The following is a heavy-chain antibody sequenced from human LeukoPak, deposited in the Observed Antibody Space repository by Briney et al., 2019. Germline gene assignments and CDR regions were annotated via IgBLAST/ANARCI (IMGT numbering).Heavy chain of an antibody. Sequence: GGSLRLSCTASGFTFGDDAMSWVRQAPGKGLEWVGFIRSKAYGGTTEYAASVKGRFTISRDESKSIAYLQMNSLKTEDTAVYFCTRDGPDFDFWGQGTLVTVSS. CDR3: TRDGPDFDF. V-gene: IGHV3-49*04. J-gene: IGHJ4*02. CDR2: IRSKAYGGTT. CDR1: GFTFGDDA.